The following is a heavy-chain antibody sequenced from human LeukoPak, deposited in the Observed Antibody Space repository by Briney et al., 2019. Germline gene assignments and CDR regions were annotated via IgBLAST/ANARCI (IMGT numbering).Heavy chain of an antibody. Sequence: GASVKVSCKASGGTFSSYAISWVRQAPGQGLEWMGRIIPILGIANHAQKFQGRVTITADKSTSTAYMELSSLRSEDTAVYYCAQAFENDYGDYPPPLSTYYYYGMDVWGQGTTVTVSS. J-gene: IGHJ6*02. D-gene: IGHD4-17*01. CDR3: AQAFENDYGDYPPPLSTYYYYGMDV. V-gene: IGHV1-69*04. CDR2: IIPILGIA. CDR1: GGTFSSYA.